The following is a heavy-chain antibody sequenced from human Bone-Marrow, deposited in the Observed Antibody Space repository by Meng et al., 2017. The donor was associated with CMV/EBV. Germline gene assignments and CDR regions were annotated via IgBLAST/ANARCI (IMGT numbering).Heavy chain of an antibody. CDR1: GFTFSSYE. CDR2: IKQDGSEK. J-gene: IGHJ6*02. D-gene: IGHD3-9*01. Sequence: GGSLRLSCAASGFTFSSYEMNWVRQAPGKGLEWVANIKQDGSEKYYVDSVKGRFTISRDNAKNSLYLQMNSLRAEDTAVYYCARALDILTGYFPYYYYYGMDVWGQGTTVTVSS. V-gene: IGHV3-7*01. CDR3: ARALDILTGYFPYYYYYGMDV.